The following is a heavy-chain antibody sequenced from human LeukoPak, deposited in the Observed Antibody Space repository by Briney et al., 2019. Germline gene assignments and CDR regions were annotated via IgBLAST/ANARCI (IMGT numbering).Heavy chain of an antibody. J-gene: IGHJ4*02. V-gene: IGHV1-69*13. Sequence: SVKVSCKASGGTFSSYTINWVRQAPGQGLEWMGGIIPIFGTANYAQKFQGRVTITADESTSTAYMELSSLRSEDTAVYYCARETISGSYSHFDYWGQGTLVTVSS. CDR1: GGTFSSYT. D-gene: IGHD1-26*01. CDR3: ARETISGSYSHFDY. CDR2: IIPIFGTA.